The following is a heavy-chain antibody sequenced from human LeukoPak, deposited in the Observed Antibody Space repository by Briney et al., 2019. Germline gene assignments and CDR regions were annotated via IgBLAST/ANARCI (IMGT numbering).Heavy chain of an antibody. J-gene: IGHJ4*02. V-gene: IGHV3-9*01. D-gene: IGHD6-13*01. Sequence: GGSLRLSCAASGFTFDDYAMHWVRQAPGKGLEWVSGISWNSGSIGYADSVKGRFTISRDNAKNSLYLQMNSLRAEDTALYYCAKDMSSSWYMGRFDYWGQGTLVTVPS. CDR1: GFTFDDYA. CDR2: ISWNSGSI. CDR3: AKDMSSSWYMGRFDY.